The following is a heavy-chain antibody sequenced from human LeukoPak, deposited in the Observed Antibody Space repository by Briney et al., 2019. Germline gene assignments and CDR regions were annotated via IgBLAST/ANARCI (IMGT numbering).Heavy chain of an antibody. CDR3: ARAGVLLWFGELDHFDY. D-gene: IGHD3-10*01. CDR2: INPKSGGT. Sequence: ASVKVSCKASGYTFTRYYMHWVRPAPGQGLEWMGWINPKSGGTNYEQKSQGRVTMTRDTSISPAYMELSRLRSDDTAVYYCARAGVLLWFGELDHFDYWGQGTLVPVSS. V-gene: IGHV1-2*02. CDR1: GYTFTRYY. J-gene: IGHJ4*02.